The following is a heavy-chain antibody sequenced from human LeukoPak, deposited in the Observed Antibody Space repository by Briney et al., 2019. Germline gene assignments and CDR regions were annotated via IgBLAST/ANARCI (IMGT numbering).Heavy chain of an antibody. CDR2: IISKTSGGTT. V-gene: IGHV3-15*01. D-gene: IGHD5-18*01. CDR1: GLTFANAW. CDR3: TTYRYNYGSTGYSYFDF. Sequence: GGSRTLSCAASGLTFANAWMSWVRQAPGKGLEWVSRIISKTSGGTTDYAEPVKGRFIISRDDSKTTLYMQMNSLKTEDTAVYYCTTYRYNYGSTGYSYFDFWGQGTLVTVSS. J-gene: IGHJ4*02.